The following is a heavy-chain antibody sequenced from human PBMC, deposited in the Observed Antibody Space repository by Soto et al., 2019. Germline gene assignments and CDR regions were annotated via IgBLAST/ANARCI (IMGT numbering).Heavy chain of an antibody. CDR3: AREPVFGYVEN. Sequence: QVQLVQSGAEVKKPGAAVKVSCKTSGYTFTIYAITWVRQAPGQGLEWMGKISGYNGNTDYSEKFQVRVTMTTDTSTSAAYMELRSLRSDDTAVYFCAREPVFGYVENWGQGTLVTVSS. V-gene: IGHV1-18*04. CDR1: GYTFTIYA. D-gene: IGHD3-9*01. CDR2: ISGYNGNT. J-gene: IGHJ4*02.